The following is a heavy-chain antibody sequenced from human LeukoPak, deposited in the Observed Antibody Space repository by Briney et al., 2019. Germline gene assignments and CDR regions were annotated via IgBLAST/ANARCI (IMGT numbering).Heavy chain of an antibody. J-gene: IGHJ4*02. CDR3: ARGIEDYNFSFGY. D-gene: IGHD5-24*01. CDR2: IIPLLGKT. Sequence: VASVKVSCKASGDTFSNSAINWVRQAPGQGLEWMGAIIPLLGKTHNAQKFQARVTMTTDGSTNTAYMELSSLRSEDTAVYYCARGIEDYNFSFGYWGQGTLVTVSS. V-gene: IGHV1-69*05. CDR1: GDTFSNSA.